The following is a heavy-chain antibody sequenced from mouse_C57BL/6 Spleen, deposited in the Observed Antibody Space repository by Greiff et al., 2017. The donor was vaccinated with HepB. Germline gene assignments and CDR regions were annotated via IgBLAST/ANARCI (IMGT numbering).Heavy chain of an antibody. CDR2: ISSGSSTI. J-gene: IGHJ3*01. D-gene: IGHD2-1*01. Sequence: EVNVVESGGGLVKPGGSLKLSCAASVFTFSDYGMHWVRQAPEKGLEWVAYISSGSSTIYYADTVKGRFTISRDNAKNTLFLQMTSLRSEDTAMYYCARSGLYYGNSFAYWGQGTLVTVSA. CDR1: VFTFSDYG. CDR3: ARSGLYYGNSFAY. V-gene: IGHV5-17*01.